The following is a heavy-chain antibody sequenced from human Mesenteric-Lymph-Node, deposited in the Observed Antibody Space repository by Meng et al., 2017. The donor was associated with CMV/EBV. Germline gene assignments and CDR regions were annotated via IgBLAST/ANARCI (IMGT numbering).Heavy chain of an antibody. Sequence: SETLSLTCTVSGGSISSYYWSWIRQPPGKGLEWIGYISHSGSTNYNPSLKSRVTISVDTSKNQFSLKVSPVTAADTAVYYCARVRCSSTSCYERNWFDPWGQGTLVTVSS. D-gene: IGHD2-2*01. V-gene: IGHV4-59*01. CDR2: ISHSGST. CDR1: GGSISSYY. J-gene: IGHJ5*02. CDR3: ARVRCSSTSCYERNWFDP.